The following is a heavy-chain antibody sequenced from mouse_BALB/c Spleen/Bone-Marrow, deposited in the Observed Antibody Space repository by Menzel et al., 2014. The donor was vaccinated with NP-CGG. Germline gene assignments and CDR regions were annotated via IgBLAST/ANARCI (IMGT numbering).Heavy chain of an antibody. D-gene: IGHD2-4*01. J-gene: IGHJ2*01. CDR1: GFTFSDYY. CDR2: ISDGGSYT. CDR3: ARGRIYYDYDVGDY. V-gene: IGHV5-4*02. Sequence: EVQRVESGGGLVKPGGPLKLSCAASGFTFSDYYMYWVRQTPEKRLEWVATISDGGSYTYYPDSVKGRFTISRDNAKNNLYLQMSSPKSEDTAMYYCARGRIYYDYDVGDYWGQGTPLTVSS.